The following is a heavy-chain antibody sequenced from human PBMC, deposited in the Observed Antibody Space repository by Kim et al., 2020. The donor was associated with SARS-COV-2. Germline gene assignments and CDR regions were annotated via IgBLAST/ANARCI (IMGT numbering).Heavy chain of an antibody. V-gene: IGHV4-34*01. Sequence: SETLSLTCAVYGGSFSGYYWSWIRQPPGKGLEWIGEINHSGSTNYNPSLKSRVTISVDTSKNQFSLKLSSVTAADTAVYYCARGNRRMVQGANRFDPWGQGTLVTVSS. CDR3: ARGNRRMVQGANRFDP. D-gene: IGHD3-10*01. J-gene: IGHJ5*02. CDR2: INHSGST. CDR1: GGSFSGYY.